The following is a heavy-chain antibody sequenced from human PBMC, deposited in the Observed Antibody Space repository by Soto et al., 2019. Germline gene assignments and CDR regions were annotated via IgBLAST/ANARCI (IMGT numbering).Heavy chain of an antibody. J-gene: IGHJ6*02. CDR2: TYYRSKWYN. D-gene: IGHD6-13*01. Sequence: TLSLTCVISGDSVSSNSAAWNWIRQSPSRGLEWLGRTYYRSKWYNDYAVSVKSRITINPDTSKNQFSLQLNSVTPEDTAVYYCAREGQQQLVGREKYYYYYGMDVWGQGTTVTVSS. CDR3: AREGQQQLVGREKYYYYYGMDV. CDR1: GDSVSSNSAA. V-gene: IGHV6-1*01.